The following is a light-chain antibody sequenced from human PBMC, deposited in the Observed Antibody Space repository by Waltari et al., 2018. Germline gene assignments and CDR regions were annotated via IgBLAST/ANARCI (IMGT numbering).Light chain of an antibody. CDR1: QTLGKNY. Sequence: IELTQSPGTLSLSPGDRASLSCKASQTLGKNYVACYQHKPGQAPRLLIDAASSRAAGIPDRFGGSGSGPDFTLTITRLEPEDSAVYYCQQYASSVLYTFGQGTKLEIK. V-gene: IGKV3-20*01. CDR3: QQYASSVLYT. CDR2: AAS. J-gene: IGKJ2*01.